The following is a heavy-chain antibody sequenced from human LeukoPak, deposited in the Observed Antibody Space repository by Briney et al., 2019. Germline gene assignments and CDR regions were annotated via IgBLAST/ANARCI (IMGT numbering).Heavy chain of an antibody. CDR1: GGSISSYY. V-gene: IGHV4-59*08. Sequence: SETLSLTCTVSGGSISSYYLSWIRQPPGKGLEWIGYIYYSGSTNYNPSLKSRVTISVDTSKNQFSLKLSSVTAADTAVYYCARLGSSGYSGYDQSRIFDYWGQGTLVTVSS. J-gene: IGHJ4*02. D-gene: IGHD5-12*01. CDR3: ARLGSSGYSGYDQSRIFDY. CDR2: IYYSGST.